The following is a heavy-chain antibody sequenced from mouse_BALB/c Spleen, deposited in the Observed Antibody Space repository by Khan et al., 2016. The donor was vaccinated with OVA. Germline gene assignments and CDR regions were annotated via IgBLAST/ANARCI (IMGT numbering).Heavy chain of an antibody. CDR3: AKNRNGYFDY. D-gene: IGHD1-1*02. V-gene: IGHV2-2*02. J-gene: IGHJ2*01. CDR2: IWSGGIT. Sequence: VKLLESGPGLVQPSQSLSITCTVSGFSLTNYGVHWVRQSPGKGLEWLGVIWSGGITDYNETFISRLSISKDISKSQVFFKMNSLQANDTAIYYCAKNRNGYFDYWGQGTTLTVSS. CDR1: GFSLTNYG.